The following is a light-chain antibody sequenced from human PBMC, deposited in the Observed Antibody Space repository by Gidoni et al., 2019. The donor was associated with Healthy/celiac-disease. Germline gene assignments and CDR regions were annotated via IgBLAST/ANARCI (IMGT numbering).Light chain of an antibody. CDR3: SSYTSSSTPVV. V-gene: IGLV2-14*01. CDR1: SSDVGGYNY. Sequence: QSALTQPASVSGSPGQSITISCTGTSSDVGGYNYVSWYQPHPGKAPKLMIYEVSNRPSGVPDRFSGSKSGNTASLTISGLQAEDEADYYCSSYTSSSTPVVFGGGTKLTVL. CDR2: EVS. J-gene: IGLJ2*01.